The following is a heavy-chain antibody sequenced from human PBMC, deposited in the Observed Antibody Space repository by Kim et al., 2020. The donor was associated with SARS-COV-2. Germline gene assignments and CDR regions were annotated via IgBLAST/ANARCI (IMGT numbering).Heavy chain of an antibody. D-gene: IGHD2-2*01. CDR3: AKQLNKLCIDY. V-gene: IGHV3-23*01. CDR2: T. Sequence: TYHADTVKGRLTISRDNSKNTLYLQMNSLRAEDTAVYYCAKQLNKLCIDYWGQGTLVTVSS. J-gene: IGHJ4*02.